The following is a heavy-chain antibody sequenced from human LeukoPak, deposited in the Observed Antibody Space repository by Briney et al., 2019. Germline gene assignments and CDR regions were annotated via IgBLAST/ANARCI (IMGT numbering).Heavy chain of an antibody. Sequence: GGSLRLSCTASGFTFSNYWMTWVRQAPGKGLEWVANIKQDGSERDYVDSVKGRFTISRDDAKNSLYLQMNSLRAEDTAVYYCARGITMANWGQGTLVTVSS. CDR3: ARGITMAN. CDR2: IKQDGSER. J-gene: IGHJ4*02. D-gene: IGHD3-10*01. CDR1: GFTFSNYW. V-gene: IGHV3-7*04.